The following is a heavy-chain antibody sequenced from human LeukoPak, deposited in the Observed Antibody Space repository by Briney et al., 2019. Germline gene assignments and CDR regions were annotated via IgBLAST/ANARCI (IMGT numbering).Heavy chain of an antibody. D-gene: IGHD1-1*01. V-gene: IGHV1-18*01. J-gene: IGHJ3*02. CDR3: ASLSDVGAGYDAFDI. Sequence: ASVKVSCKTSGYTFTSYGISWVRQAPGQGLEWMGWISAYNGNTNYAQKLQGRVTMTTDTSTSTAYMELRSLRSDATAVYYCASLSDVGAGYDAFDIWGQGTMVTVSS. CDR2: ISAYNGNT. CDR1: GYTFTSYG.